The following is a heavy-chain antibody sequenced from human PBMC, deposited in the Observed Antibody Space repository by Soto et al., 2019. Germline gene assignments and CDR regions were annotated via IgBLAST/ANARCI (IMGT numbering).Heavy chain of an antibody. CDR1: GLIFSDYF. D-gene: IGHD2-21*01. CDR3: VSEYCGGFDH. Sequence: EVQLVESGGGLVQPGGSLRLSCAASGLIFSDYFMAWVRQAPGKGLEWVGRSTNKGNSYSTKYAASVRGRFTISRDESKNSLYLQMNNLKSEDTSLYYCVSEYCGGFDHWGQGTLVTVSS. J-gene: IGHJ4*02. CDR2: STNKGNSYST. V-gene: IGHV3-72*01.